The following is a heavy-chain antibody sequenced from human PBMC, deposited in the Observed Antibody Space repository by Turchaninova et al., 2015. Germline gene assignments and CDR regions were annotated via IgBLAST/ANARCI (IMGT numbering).Heavy chain of an antibody. Sequence: QIQLVQSGAEVKKPGASVKVSCKASGYTFTSNGIRWGRQDPGQGLEWMGGSSAYNGNTNYAQKLQGRVTMTTDTSTSTAYMELRSLRSDDTAVYYCASDGDYDPFDIWGQGTMVTVSS. V-gene: IGHV1-18*01. J-gene: IGHJ3*02. CDR1: GYTFTSNG. CDR2: SSAYNGNT. D-gene: IGHD4-17*01. CDR3: ASDGDYDPFDI.